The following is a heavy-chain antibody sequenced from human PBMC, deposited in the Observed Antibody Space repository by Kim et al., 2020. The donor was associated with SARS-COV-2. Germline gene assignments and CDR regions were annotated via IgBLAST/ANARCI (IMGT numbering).Heavy chain of an antibody. V-gene: IGHV1-46*01. J-gene: IGHJ4*02. Sequence: TTDPQKFRGRVILTRDTSTSTVYMELSSLRSEDTAVYFCAREMQLWSYFDYWGQGTLVTVSS. D-gene: IGHD5-18*01. CDR2: T. CDR3: AREMQLWSYFDY.